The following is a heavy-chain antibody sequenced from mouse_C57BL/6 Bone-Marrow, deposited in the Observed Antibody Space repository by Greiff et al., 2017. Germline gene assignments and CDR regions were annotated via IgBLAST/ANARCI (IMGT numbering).Heavy chain of an antibody. D-gene: IGHD1-2*01. CDR2: ISYAGSN. Sequence: EVKVEESGPGLVKPSQSLSLTCSFTGYSITSGYYWNWLRQFPGNKLEWMGYISYAGSNTYNPSPKNPISITRDKSKNQFVLKLNAVTTEDTATYYSALSSVYGPGYYFDYWGQGTTLTVSS. J-gene: IGHJ2*01. CDR1: GYSITSGYY. V-gene: IGHV3-6*01. CDR3: ALSSVYGPGYYFDY.